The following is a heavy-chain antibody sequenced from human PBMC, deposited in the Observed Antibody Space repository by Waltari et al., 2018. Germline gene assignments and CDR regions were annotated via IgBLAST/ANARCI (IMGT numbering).Heavy chain of an antibody. J-gene: IGHJ5*02. V-gene: IGHV3-33*06. CDR3: AKQGSASLKWFDP. CDR1: YG. CDR2: IWYDGSTK. Sequence: YGMHWVRQAPGKGLEWVAIIWYDGSTKYYADSVKGRFTISRDNSKNTLFLQMDSLRVEDTAVYYCAKQGSASLKWFDPWGLGTLVTVSS. D-gene: IGHD2-2*01.